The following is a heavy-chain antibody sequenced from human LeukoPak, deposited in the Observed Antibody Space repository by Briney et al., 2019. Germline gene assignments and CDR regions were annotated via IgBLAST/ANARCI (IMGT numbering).Heavy chain of an antibody. J-gene: IGHJ6*03. CDR2: MNPNSGNT. D-gene: IGHD3-9*01. CDR3: ARLQQLRYFDWLLRTYYYYYYMDV. V-gene: IGHV1-8*01. CDR1: GYTFTSYD. Sequence: GASVKVSCKASGYTFTSYDINWVRQATGQGLEWMGWMNPNSGNTGYAQKFQGRVTMTRNTSIITAYMELSSLRSEDTAVYYCARLQQLRYFDWLLRTYYYYYYMDVWGKGTTVTVSS.